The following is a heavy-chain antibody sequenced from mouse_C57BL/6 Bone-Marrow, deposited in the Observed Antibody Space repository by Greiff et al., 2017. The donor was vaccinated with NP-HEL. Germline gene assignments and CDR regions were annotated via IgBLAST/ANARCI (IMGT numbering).Heavy chain of an antibody. V-gene: IGHV5-6*01. CDR2: ISSGGSYT. CDR3: ARRGSQYYFDY. CDR1: GFTFSSYG. D-gene: IGHD1-1*01. J-gene: IGHJ2*01. Sequence: DVQLVESGGDLVKPGGSLKLSCAASGFTFSSYGMSWVRQTPDKRLEWVATISSGGSYTYYPDSVKGRFTISRDNAKNTLYLQMSSLKSEDTAMYYCARRGSQYYFDYWGQGTTLTVSS.